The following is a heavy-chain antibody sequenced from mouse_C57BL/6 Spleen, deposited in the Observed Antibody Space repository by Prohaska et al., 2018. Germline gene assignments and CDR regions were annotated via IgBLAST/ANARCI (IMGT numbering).Heavy chain of an antibody. CDR1: GFTLSSYG. J-gene: IGHJ2*01. D-gene: IGHD2-3*01. V-gene: IGHV5-6*01. CDR3: ARHAYDGYPDY. Sequence: EVQLVESGGDLVKPGGSLKLSCAASGFTLSSYGMSWVRQTPDKRLEWVAIISSGGSYTYYPDSVKGRFTISRDNAKNTLYLQMSSLKSEDTAMYYCARHAYDGYPDYWGQGTTLTVSS. CDR2: ISSGGSYT.